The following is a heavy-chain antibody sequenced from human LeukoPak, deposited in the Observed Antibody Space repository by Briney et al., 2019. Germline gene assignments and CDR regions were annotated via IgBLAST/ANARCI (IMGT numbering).Heavy chain of an antibody. Sequence: SETLSLTCTVSGGSIGSYYWSWIRQPPGKGLEWIGYIYYSGSTNYNPSHKSRVTISVDTSKNQFSLKLSSVTAADTAVYYCARANCGGDCYAAYYYYYYMDVWGKGTTVTVSS. CDR2: IYYSGST. CDR1: GGSIGSYY. V-gene: IGHV4-59*01. D-gene: IGHD2-21*01. J-gene: IGHJ6*03. CDR3: ARANCGGDCYAAYYYYYYMDV.